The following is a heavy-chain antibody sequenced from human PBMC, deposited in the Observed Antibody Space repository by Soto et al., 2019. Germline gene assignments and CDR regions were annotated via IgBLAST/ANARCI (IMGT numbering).Heavy chain of an antibody. Sequence: QITLKESGPTLVKPTQTLTLTCTFSEISHSTSGEGVGWIRQPPGKALEWLALIYWDDDKRYSPSLKSRLTITKDTSKNQVVLTMTNMDPVDTATYYCVHTGDDYGDYGGFGDWGQGTLVTVSS. J-gene: IGHJ4*02. CDR1: EISHSTSGEG. V-gene: IGHV2-5*02. CDR3: VHTGDDYGDYGGFGD. CDR2: IYWDDDK. D-gene: IGHD4-17*01.